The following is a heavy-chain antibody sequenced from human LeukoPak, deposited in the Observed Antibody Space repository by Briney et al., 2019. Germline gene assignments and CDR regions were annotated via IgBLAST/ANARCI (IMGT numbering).Heavy chain of an antibody. J-gene: IGHJ4*02. D-gene: IGHD2-15*01. Sequence: GGSLRLSCAASGFTFSSYWMHWVRQAPGKGLVWVSRINSDGSSTSYADSVKGRFTISRDNAKNTLYPQMNSLRAEDTAVYYCAREGGSSEEMDYWGQGTLVTVSS. V-gene: IGHV3-74*01. CDR2: INSDGSST. CDR3: AREGGSSEEMDY. CDR1: GFTFSSYW.